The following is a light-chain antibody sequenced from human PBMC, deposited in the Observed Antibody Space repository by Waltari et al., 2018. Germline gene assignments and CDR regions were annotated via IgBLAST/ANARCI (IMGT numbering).Light chain of an antibody. CDR2: KDT. V-gene: IGLV3-25*03. CDR3: QSADSSGTRV. CDR1: ALPKQY. Sequence: SYELTQPPSASVSPGQTARITCSGDALPKQYAYWYHQKPGQAPVLVIDKDTERPSGIPERFSGSSSGTTGTLTSSGVQAEDEAYYYCQSADSSGTRVFGGGTKLTVL. J-gene: IGLJ3*02.